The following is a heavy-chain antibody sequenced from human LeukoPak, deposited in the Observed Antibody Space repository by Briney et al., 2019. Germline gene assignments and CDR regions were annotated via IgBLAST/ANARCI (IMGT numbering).Heavy chain of an antibody. V-gene: IGHV3-9*03. D-gene: IGHD3-22*01. Sequence: GRSLRLSCAASGFTFDDYAMHWVRQAPGKGLEWVSGISWNSGSIGYADSVKGRFTISRDNAKNSLYLQMNNLRAEDMALYYCAKADSSGYYAAFGIWGQGTMVTVSS. CDR1: GFTFDDYA. CDR2: ISWNSGSI. CDR3: AKADSSGYYAAFGI. J-gene: IGHJ3*02.